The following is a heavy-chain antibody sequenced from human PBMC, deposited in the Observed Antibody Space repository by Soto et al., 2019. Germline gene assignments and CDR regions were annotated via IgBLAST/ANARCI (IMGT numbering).Heavy chain of an antibody. Sequence: LRLSCVASGLTFGSRAMSWVRQAPGEGLQWVATITDNGGDAKYADSVRGRFVISRDNSKKTLYLQMTSLTAEDSAMYFCARGSTESYPGSRIFDFWGRGPLVTVSS. CDR3: ARGSTESYPGSRIFDF. D-gene: IGHD3-10*01. CDR1: GLTFGSRA. CDR2: ITDNGGDA. V-gene: IGHV3-23*01. J-gene: IGHJ4*02.